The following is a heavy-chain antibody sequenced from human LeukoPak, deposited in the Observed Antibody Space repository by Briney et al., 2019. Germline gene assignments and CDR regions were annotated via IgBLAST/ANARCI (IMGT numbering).Heavy chain of an antibody. CDR2: IFPVDSDT. CDR1: GYGFSNHW. Sequence: GESLKISCKGSGYGFSNHWIAWVRQMPGKGLEWMGIIFPVDSDTRYSPSFQGHVTISVDRSISTAYLHWSSLKASDTAIYYCARQMSVSCCPFDSWGQGTLVTVSS. CDR3: ARQMSVSCCPFDS. V-gene: IGHV5-51*01. J-gene: IGHJ4*02. D-gene: IGHD5/OR15-5a*01.